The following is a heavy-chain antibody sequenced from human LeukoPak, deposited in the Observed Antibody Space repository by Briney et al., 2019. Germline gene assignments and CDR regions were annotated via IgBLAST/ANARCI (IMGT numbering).Heavy chain of an antibody. V-gene: IGHV3-21*01. Sequence: GGSLRLSCAASGFTFSSYSVNWVRQAPGKGLEWVSSISSSSSYIYYADSVKGRFTISRDNAKNSLYLQMNSLRAEDTAVYYCAREVTTVVTRFFDYWGQGTLVTVSS. D-gene: IGHD4-23*01. CDR1: GFTFSSYS. CDR2: ISSSSSYI. CDR3: AREVTTVVTRFFDY. J-gene: IGHJ4*02.